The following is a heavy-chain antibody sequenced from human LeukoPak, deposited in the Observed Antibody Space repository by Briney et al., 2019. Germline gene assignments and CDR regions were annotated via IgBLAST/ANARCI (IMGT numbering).Heavy chain of an antibody. CDR1: GFTFSSYA. V-gene: IGHV3-30*02. Sequence: GGSLRLSCAASGFTFSSYAMHWVRQAPGKGLEWVAFIRYDGSNEYYADSVKGRFTISRDNSKNTLYLQMNSLKAEDTAVYYCAKDYSSSWYGFDYRGQGTLVTVSS. J-gene: IGHJ4*02. D-gene: IGHD6-13*01. CDR2: IRYDGSNE. CDR3: AKDYSSSWYGFDY.